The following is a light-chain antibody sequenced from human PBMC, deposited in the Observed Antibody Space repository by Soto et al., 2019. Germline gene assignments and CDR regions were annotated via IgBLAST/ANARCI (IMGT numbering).Light chain of an antibody. Sequence: DIQMTQSPSTLSASVGDKVTVTCRASQGGRDWVAWYQQQAGRAPRLLIYKATSLQSGVPSSFSGSGYGTEFALAFSGLQPDDFASYYCQQYYSYSPHTFGGGTKV. CDR1: QGGRDW. V-gene: IGKV1-5*03. CDR3: QQYYSYSPHT. J-gene: IGKJ4*01. CDR2: KAT.